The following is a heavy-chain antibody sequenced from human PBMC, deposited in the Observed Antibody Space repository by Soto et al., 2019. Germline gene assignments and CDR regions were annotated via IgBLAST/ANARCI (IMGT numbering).Heavy chain of an antibody. V-gene: IGHV4-4*07. J-gene: IGHJ4*02. CDR1: GASLTTYT. CDR3: GIDGETTADI. D-gene: IGHD2-21*02. CDR2: VFSPWRA. Sequence: QVQMQESGPRLVKPSETLSPTCTISGASLTTYTWSWIRPPAGQGLVWIGRVFSPWRATYKPSLKSRALTGLHASENEISLKIDAMTAADAAFYYCGIDGETTADIWGQGSLFTFAS.